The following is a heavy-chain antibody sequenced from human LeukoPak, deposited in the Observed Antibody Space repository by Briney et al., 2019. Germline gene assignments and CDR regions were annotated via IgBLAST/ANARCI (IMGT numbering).Heavy chain of an antibody. Sequence: ASVKVSCKASGYTFTSYGTSWVRLAPGQGLEWMGWISAYNGTTNYAQKLQGRVTMTTDTSTSTAYMELRSLRSDDTAVYYCARDSCSGGSCYFDYWGQGTLVTVSS. J-gene: IGHJ4*02. V-gene: IGHV1-18*01. CDR3: ARDSCSGGSCYFDY. CDR2: ISAYNGTT. CDR1: GYTFTSYG. D-gene: IGHD2-15*01.